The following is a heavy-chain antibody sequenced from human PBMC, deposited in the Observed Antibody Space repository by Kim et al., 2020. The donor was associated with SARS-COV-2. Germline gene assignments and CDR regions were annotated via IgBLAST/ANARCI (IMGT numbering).Heavy chain of an antibody. J-gene: IGHJ6*02. CDR2: IRDSGDST. CDR1: GFTFSSYA. V-gene: IGHV3-23*01. D-gene: IGHD6-19*01. Sequence: GGSLRLSCAASGFTFSSYAMSWVRQAPGKGLEWVSAIRDSGDSTYYADSVKGRFTISRDNSKNTLYLQMNSLRAEDTAVYYCAKDYKGKYSSGGMDVWGQGSTVTVPS. CDR3: AKDYKGKYSSGGMDV.